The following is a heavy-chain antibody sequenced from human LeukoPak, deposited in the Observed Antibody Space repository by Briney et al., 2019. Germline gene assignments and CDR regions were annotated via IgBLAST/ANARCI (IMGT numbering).Heavy chain of an antibody. CDR2: IYYSGST. D-gene: IGHD3-16*01. CDR3: ARRPYDYVWGSYSIGAFDI. J-gene: IGHJ3*02. CDR1: GGSVSSGSYY. V-gene: IGHV4-61*01. Sequence: PSETLSLTCTVSGGSVSSGSYYWSWIRQPPGKGLEWIGYIYYSGSTNYNPSLKSRVTISVDTSENQFSLKLSSVTAADTAVYYCARRPYDYVWGSYSIGAFDIWGQGTMVTVSS.